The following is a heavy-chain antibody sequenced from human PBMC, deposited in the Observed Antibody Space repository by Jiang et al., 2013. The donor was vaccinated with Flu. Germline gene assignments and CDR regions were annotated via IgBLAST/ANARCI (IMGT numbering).Heavy chain of an antibody. J-gene: IGHJ4*02. CDR3: ARHTQNYDFWSGYSPCYFDY. CDR1: GGSISSSSYY. V-gene: IGHV4-39*01. D-gene: IGHD3-3*01. Sequence: LLKPSETLSLTCTVSGGSISSSSYYWGWIRQPPGKGLEWIGSIYYSGSTYYNPSLKSRVTISVDTSKNQFSLKLSSVTAADTAVYYCARHTQNYDFWSGYSPCYFDYWGQGTLVTVSS. CDR2: IYYSGST.